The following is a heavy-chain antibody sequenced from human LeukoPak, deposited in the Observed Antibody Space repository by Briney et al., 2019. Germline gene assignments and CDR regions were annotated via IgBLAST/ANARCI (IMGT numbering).Heavy chain of an antibody. V-gene: IGHV4-31*03. CDR3: ARDGRKLGVFDY. CDR2: VYYSGST. Sequence: PSQTLSLTCTVSGGSISSGGYYWSWIRQHPGKGLEWIGYVYYSGSTYYNPSLKSRVTISVDTSKNQFSLKLSSVTAADTAVYYCARDGRKLGVFDYWGQGTLVTVSS. D-gene: IGHD7-27*01. J-gene: IGHJ4*02. CDR1: GGSISSGGYY.